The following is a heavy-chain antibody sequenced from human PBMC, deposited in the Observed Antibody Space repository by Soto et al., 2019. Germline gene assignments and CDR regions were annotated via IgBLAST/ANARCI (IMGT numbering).Heavy chain of an antibody. J-gene: IGHJ5*02. D-gene: IGHD3-3*01. CDR2: IYYSGIT. CDR3: ARAPSDFWSGYGNWFDP. V-gene: IGHV4-31*03. CDR1: GGSINSGGYF. Sequence: QVQLQESGPGLVQPSQTLSLTCTVSGGSINSGGYFWVWVRQTPGKGLEWLGYIYYSGITYYNPSLESRVTTPVDTSKNQFSLKLSCVTAADTAVYYCARAPSDFWSGYGNWFDPWGQGTLVTVSS.